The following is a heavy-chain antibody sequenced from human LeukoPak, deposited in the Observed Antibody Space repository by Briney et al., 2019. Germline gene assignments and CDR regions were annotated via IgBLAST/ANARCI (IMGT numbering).Heavy chain of an antibody. CDR1: GFTFSSYW. CDR3: APERVGSSNSWYYFDY. Sequence: GGSLRLSCAASGFTFSSYWMHWVRQAPGKGLVWVSRIDSDGSNTNYADSVKGRFTISRDNAKNTLYLQMNSLRAEDTAVYYCAPERVGSSNSWYYFDYWGQGTLVTVSS. V-gene: IGHV3-74*01. J-gene: IGHJ4*02. D-gene: IGHD6-13*01. CDR2: IDSDGSNT.